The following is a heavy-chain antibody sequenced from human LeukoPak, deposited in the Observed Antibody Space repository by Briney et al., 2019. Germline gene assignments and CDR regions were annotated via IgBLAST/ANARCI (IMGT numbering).Heavy chain of an antibody. Sequence: GRSLRLSCAASGFTFSSYSMNWVRQAPGKGLEWVSSISSSSSYIYYADSVKGRFTISRDSAKNSLYLQMNSLRAEDTAVYYCARLPTYGDYGNHAFDIWGQGTMVTVSS. CDR3: ARLPTYGDYGNHAFDI. J-gene: IGHJ3*02. CDR1: GFTFSSYS. CDR2: ISSSSSYI. D-gene: IGHD4-17*01. V-gene: IGHV3-21*01.